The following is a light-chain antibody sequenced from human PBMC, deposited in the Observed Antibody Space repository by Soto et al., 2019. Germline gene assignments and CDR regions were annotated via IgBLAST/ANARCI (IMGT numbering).Light chain of an antibody. CDR1: QSISHY. V-gene: IGKV1-5*01. Sequence: DIQMTRCPASLSASVGDRVTITCRASQSISHYLAWYQQKPGKAPMLLIYDASTLQGGIPLRFSCSGSGTKFPLIISSLQPDDFANYCCQQYKSDSTFGQGTKLGSK. CDR2: DAS. CDR3: QQYKSDST. J-gene: IGKJ2*01.